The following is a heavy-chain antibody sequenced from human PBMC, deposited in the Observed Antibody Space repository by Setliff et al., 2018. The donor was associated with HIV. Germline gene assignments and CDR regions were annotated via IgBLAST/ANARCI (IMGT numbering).Heavy chain of an antibody. V-gene: IGHV3-66*01. CDR1: GFTVSNDY. CDR2: IHSGGST. CDR3: AKDRGGNAQHYFDY. D-gene: IGHD2-15*01. Sequence: AGGSLRLSCAASGFTVSNDYMSWVRQAPGRGLEWVSVIHSGGSTYYADSVKGRFIISRDNSKNTLYLQMNSLRADDTAVYYCAKDRGGNAQHYFDYWGQGTPVTVSS. J-gene: IGHJ4*02.